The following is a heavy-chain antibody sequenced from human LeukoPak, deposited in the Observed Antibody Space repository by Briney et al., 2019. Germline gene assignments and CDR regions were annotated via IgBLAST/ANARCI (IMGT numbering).Heavy chain of an antibody. J-gene: IGHJ4*02. CDR1: GYSFTSYW. V-gene: IGHV5-51*01. CDR2: IYPGDSDT. CDR3: ARSGWLGYSNYEGVPYYFDY. Sequence: PGESLKISCKGSGYSFTSYWIGWVRQMPGKGLEWMGIIYPGDSDTRYSPSFQGQVTISADKSISTAYLQWSSLKASDTAMYYCARSGWLGYSNYEGVPYYFDYWGQGTLVTVSS. D-gene: IGHD4-11*01.